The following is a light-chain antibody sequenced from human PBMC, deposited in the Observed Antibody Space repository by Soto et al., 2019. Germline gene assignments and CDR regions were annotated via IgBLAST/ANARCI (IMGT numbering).Light chain of an antibody. V-gene: IGKV3-11*01. Sequence: EIVFAQFPAALSFFPWEKGPLLFWGRQSVSSYLAWYQQKPGQAPRLLIYDASNRATGIPARFSGSGSGTDFTLTISSLEPEDFAVYYCQQRSNWPPITFGQGTRLEIK. CDR3: QQRSNWPPIT. CDR1: QSVSSY. J-gene: IGKJ5*01. CDR2: DAS.